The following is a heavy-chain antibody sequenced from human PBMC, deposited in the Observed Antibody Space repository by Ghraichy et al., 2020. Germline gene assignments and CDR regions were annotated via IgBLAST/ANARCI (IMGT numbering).Heavy chain of an antibody. J-gene: IGHJ5*02. CDR1: GGTVSSSGYY. V-gene: IGHV4-39*01. CDR3: VRHAHDPRFDP. Sequence: SETLSLTCTVSGGTVSSSGYYWAWVRQPPGKGLEWIGSISYSGSTYYDSSLRSRITIAGDTSKNQFSLRLTSVTAADTAVYYCVRHAHDPRFDPWGQGILVTVSS. CDR2: ISYSGST.